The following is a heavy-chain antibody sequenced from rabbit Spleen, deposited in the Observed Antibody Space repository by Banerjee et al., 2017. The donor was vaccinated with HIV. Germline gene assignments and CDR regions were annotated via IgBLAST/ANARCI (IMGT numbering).Heavy chain of an antibody. J-gene: IGHJ6*01. CDR2: IAGSSSAFT. CDR1: GFSFSSSDY. D-gene: IGHD8-1*01. Sequence: QSLEESGGDLVKPEGSLTLTCTASGFSFSSSDYMCWVRQAPGKGLEWISCIAGSSSAFTYSATWAQGRFTCSKTSSTTVTLQMTSLTVADTATYFCARDSASSFSSYGMDLWGQGTLVTVS. CDR3: ARDSASSFSSYGMDL. V-gene: IGHV1S40*01.